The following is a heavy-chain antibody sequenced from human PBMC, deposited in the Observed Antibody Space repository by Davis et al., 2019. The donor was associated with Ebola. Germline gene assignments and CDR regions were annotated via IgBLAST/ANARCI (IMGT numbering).Heavy chain of an antibody. Sequence: SETLSLTCTVSGGSISSSSYYWGWIRQPPGKGLEWIGSIYYSGSTYYNPSLKSRVTISVDTSKNQFSLKLSSVTAADTAVYYCARIVVVAIPAAMPADWYFDLWGRGTLVTVSS. CDR2: IYYSGST. J-gene: IGHJ2*01. D-gene: IGHD2-2*01. CDR1: GGSISSSSYY. CDR3: ARIVVVAIPAAMPADWYFDL. V-gene: IGHV4-39*01.